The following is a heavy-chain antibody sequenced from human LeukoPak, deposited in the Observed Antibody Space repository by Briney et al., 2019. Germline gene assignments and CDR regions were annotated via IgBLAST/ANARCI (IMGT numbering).Heavy chain of an antibody. D-gene: IGHD5-18*01. CDR2: INPSGGST. J-gene: IGHJ4*02. CDR3: ARSPYTYGSLFYLDY. Sequence: ASVKVSCKASGYTFTYYYIHWVRQAPGQGLEWMGIINPSGGSTTYAQKFQGRVTLTRDMSTNTVSLELSSLRSEDTAMYYCARSPYTYGSLFYLDYWGQGTLVTVSS. V-gene: IGHV1-46*01. CDR1: GYTFTYYY.